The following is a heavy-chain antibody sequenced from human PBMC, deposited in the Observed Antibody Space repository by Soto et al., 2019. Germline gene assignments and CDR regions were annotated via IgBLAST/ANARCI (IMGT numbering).Heavy chain of an antibody. J-gene: IGHJ6*02. CDR1: GGSISSGGYY. V-gene: IGHV4-31*03. CDR3: ARGRASNGDILTGERYYYYGMDV. Sequence: PSETLSLTCTVSGGSISSGGYYWTWIRQHPGKGLEWIGYIYYRGTTYYNPSLKSRVTISVDTSKNQFSLKLSSVTAADTAVYYCARGRASNGDILTGERYYYYGMDVWGQGTTVTVSS. D-gene: IGHD3-9*01. CDR2: IYYRGTT.